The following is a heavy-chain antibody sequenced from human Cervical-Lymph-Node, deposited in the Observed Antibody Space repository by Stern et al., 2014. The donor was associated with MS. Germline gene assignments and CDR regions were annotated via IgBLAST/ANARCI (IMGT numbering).Heavy chain of an antibody. V-gene: IGHV1-46*01. CDR3: AREGVATPIHLKAFDL. Sequence: VQLVESGAEVKKPGASVKLSCKASGFTFSTYPMHWVRQAPGQGLAWMGLVNLTDGTTDYAQEFQGRIRMARDTSTSTLYMELSSLRSEDTAMYYCAREGVATPIHLKAFDLWGQGTMITVSS. D-gene: IGHD4-23*01. J-gene: IGHJ3*01. CDR2: VNLTDGTT. CDR1: GFTFSTYP.